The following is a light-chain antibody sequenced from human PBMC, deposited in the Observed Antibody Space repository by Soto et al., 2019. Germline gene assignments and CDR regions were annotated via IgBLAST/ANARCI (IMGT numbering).Light chain of an antibody. Sequence: DIQMTQSPSSLSASVGDRVTITCRASQSISSYLNWYQQKPGKAPKLLIYAASSLQSGVPSRFSGSGSGTDFTLTISSLQPEDFENYYCQQSYSTLLWTFGQGTKVDIK. CDR1: QSISSY. V-gene: IGKV1-39*01. CDR2: AAS. J-gene: IGKJ1*01. CDR3: QQSYSTLLWT.